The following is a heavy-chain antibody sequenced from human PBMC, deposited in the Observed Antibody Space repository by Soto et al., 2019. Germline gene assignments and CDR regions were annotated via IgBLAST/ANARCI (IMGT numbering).Heavy chain of an antibody. Sequence: QVQLVQSGAEVREPGASVKVSCKASGYSFTSLDINWVRQTAGQGLEWMGRMQPSTGRTGYAQKFQGRGTMTRDTSITTAYMELTTLTSDDTAFYYCARGVSAGVDYWGQGTLVTVAS. CDR3: ARGVSAGVDY. CDR1: GYSFTSLD. J-gene: IGHJ4*02. CDR2: MQPSTGRT. D-gene: IGHD1-26*01. V-gene: IGHV1-8*01.